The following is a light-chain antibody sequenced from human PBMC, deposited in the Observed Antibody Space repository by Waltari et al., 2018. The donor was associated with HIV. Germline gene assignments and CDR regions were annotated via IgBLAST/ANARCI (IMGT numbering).Light chain of an antibody. J-gene: IGLJ1*01. V-gene: IGLV3-19*01. CDR2: GKT. CDR1: SLRSYY. CDR3: NTRDSSGNPNYV. Sequence: SSELTQDPAVSVALGQTVRLTCQGDSLRSYYASWYQQKPGQAPVLVIYGKTNRPSGIPDRFSGYSSGKTAAVTSTGARAEDEADYYCNTRDSSGNPNYVFGTGTKVTVL.